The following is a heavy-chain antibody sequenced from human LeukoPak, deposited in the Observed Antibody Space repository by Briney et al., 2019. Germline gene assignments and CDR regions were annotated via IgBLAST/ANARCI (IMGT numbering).Heavy chain of an antibody. CDR3: AREGHSSGFAPAFDT. J-gene: IGHJ3*02. V-gene: IGHV3-30*04. CDR1: GINFGASI. Sequence: GGSLRHSCATSGINFGASIMHWIRQAPGKGLEWVAGLSFDESSYYGGSVEGRFIISGDNSKRTLYLQMNSPKVEDTALYYCAREGHSSGFAPAFDTWGQGTMVTVSS. D-gene: IGHD6-19*01. CDR2: LSFDESS.